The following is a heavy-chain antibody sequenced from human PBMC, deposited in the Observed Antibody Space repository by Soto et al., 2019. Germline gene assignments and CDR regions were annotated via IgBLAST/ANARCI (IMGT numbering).Heavy chain of an antibody. CDR1: GFTFSSYA. V-gene: IGHV3-23*01. CDR3: AKGRGLLWFGELLNVDDAFDI. J-gene: IGHJ3*02. D-gene: IGHD3-10*01. Sequence: VQLLESGGGLVQPGGSLRLSCAASGFTFSSYAMSWVRQAPGKGLEWVSAISGSGGSTYYADSVKGRFTISRDNSKNTLYLQMNSLRAEDTAVYYCAKGRGLLWFGELLNVDDAFDIWGQGTMVTVSS. CDR2: ISGSGGST.